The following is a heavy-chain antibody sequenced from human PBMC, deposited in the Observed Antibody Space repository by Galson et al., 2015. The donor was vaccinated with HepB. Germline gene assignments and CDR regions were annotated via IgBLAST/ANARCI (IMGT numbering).Heavy chain of an antibody. CDR3: AREIITGTTAAFDI. Sequence: SLRLSCAASGFTFSSYAMHWVRQAPGKGLEWVAVISYDGSNKYYADSAKGRFTISRDNSKNTLYLQMNSLRAEDTAVYYCAREIITGTTAAFDIWGQGTMVTVSS. CDR2: ISYDGSNK. V-gene: IGHV3-30-3*01. CDR1: GFTFSSYA. D-gene: IGHD1-7*01. J-gene: IGHJ3*02.